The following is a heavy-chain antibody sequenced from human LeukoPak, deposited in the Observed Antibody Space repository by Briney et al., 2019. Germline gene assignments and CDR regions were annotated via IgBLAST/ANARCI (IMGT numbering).Heavy chain of an antibody. CDR2: ISYDGSNK. CDR3: ARYQLLL. CDR1: GFTFSSYA. V-gene: IGHV3-30*01. J-gene: IGHJ4*02. Sequence: GRSLRLSCAASGFTFSSYAMHWVRQAPGKGLEWVAVISYDGSNKYYADSVKGRFTISRDNSKNTLYLQMNSLRAEDTAVYYCARYQLLLWGQGTLVTVSP. D-gene: IGHD2-2*01.